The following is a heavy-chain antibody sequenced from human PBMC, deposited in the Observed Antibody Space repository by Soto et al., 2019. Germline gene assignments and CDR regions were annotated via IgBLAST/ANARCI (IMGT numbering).Heavy chain of an antibody. J-gene: IGHJ4*02. V-gene: IGHV3-7*02. D-gene: IGHD2-15*01. Sequence: GGSLRLSCAASGFTFSSRWMSWVRQAPGKGLEWVANIKEDGSETYYVDSVKGRFTISRDNAKKTLYLQMNSLRAEDTAVYYCARGGYCSGGSCYFTRYFDYWGQGTLVTVSS. CDR1: GFTFSSRW. CDR3: ARGGYCSGGSCYFTRYFDY. CDR2: IKEDGSET.